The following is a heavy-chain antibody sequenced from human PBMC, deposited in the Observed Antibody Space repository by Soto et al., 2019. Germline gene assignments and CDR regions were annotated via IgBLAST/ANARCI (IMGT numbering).Heavy chain of an antibody. Sequence: ASVKVSCKASGYTFTGYYMHWVRQAPGQGLEWMGWINPNSGGTNYAQKFQGWVTMTRNTLYLQTSSLRHEDTAVYYCAKDGEPAYCNSPGCSAEHFDYWGQGTQVTVYS. CDR3: AKDGEPAYCNSPGCSAEHFDY. CDR1: GYTFTGYY. V-gene: IGHV1-2*04. CDR2: INPNSGGT. J-gene: IGHJ4*02. D-gene: IGHD2-2*01.